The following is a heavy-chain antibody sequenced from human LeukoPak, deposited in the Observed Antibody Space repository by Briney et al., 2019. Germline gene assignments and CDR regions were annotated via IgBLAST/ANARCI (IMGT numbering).Heavy chain of an antibody. CDR3: ARDGEWVEMATISYYFDY. J-gene: IGHJ4*02. V-gene: IGHV1-69*04. CDR2: IIPILGIA. CDR1: GGTFSSYA. Sequence: SVKVSCKASGGTFSSYAISWVRQAPGQGLEWMGRIIPILGIANYAQKFQGRVTITADKSTSTAYMELSSLRSEDTAAYYCARDGEWVEMATISYYFDYWGQGTLVTVSS. D-gene: IGHD5-24*01.